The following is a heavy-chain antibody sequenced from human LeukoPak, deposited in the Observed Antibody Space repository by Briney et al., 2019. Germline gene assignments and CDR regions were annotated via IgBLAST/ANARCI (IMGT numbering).Heavy chain of an antibody. D-gene: IGHD1-26*01. CDR3: ARDGYSGSSLFDY. CDR1: GGSISSHF. Sequence: PSETLSLTCTVSGGSISSHFWSWIRQPPGKGLEWIGYNHYSGSTNYNPSLKSRVTISVDTSKNQFSLRLSSVTAADTAVYYCARDGYSGSSLFDYWGQGTLVTVPS. V-gene: IGHV4-59*11. J-gene: IGHJ4*02. CDR2: NHYSGST.